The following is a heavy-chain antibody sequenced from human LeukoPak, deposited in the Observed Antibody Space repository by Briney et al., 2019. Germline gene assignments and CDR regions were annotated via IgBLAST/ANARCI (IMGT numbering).Heavy chain of an antibody. Sequence: ASVKVSCKASGYTFTNYGISWVRQAPGQGLEWMGWINAYNGNTNYAQKLQGRVTMTTDTSTSTAYMELRSLRSDDTAVYYCARTIAVAGLNDYWGQGTLVTVSS. CDR1: GYTFTNYG. CDR2: INAYNGNT. D-gene: IGHD6-19*01. CDR3: ARTIAVAGLNDY. V-gene: IGHV1-18*01. J-gene: IGHJ4*02.